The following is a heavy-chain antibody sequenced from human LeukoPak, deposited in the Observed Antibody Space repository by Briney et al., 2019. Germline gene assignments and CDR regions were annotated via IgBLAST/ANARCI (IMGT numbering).Heavy chain of an antibody. V-gene: IGHV1-8*01. D-gene: IGHD4/OR15-4a*01. CDR2: MNPNSGKT. CDR3: ARANYGTNKYYSMTSPSSDY. J-gene: IGHJ4*02. Sequence: ASVKVSCKASGYIFTTYDINWVRQATGQGLEWMGWMNPNSGKTGYAQKFQGRVTMTRNASISTAYMELSSLRSEDTAVYYCARANYGTNKYYSMTSPSSDYWGQGTLVTVSS. CDR1: GYIFTTYD.